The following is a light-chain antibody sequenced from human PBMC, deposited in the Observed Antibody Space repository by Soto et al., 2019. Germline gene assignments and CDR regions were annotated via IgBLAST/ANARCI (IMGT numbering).Light chain of an antibody. CDR1: QSVSSSY. V-gene: IGKV3-20*01. J-gene: IGKJ1*01. CDR3: QQYGSLVT. CDR2: GTS. Sequence: EIVLTQSPCTLSLSPWERATLSCMASQSVSSSYLAWYQHKPGRAPRLLIDGTSSRATGIPDRFSGSGSGTDFTLTISRLEPEDLAVYYCQQYGSLVTFGQGTKVDI.